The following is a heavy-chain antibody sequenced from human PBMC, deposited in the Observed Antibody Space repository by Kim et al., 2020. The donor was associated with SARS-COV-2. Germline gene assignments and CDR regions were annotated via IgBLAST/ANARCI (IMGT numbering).Heavy chain of an antibody. V-gene: IGHV4-59*13. CDR3: ARYVVEQQLVHGGFDY. CDR2: IYYSGST. Sequence: SETLSPTCTVSGGSISSYYWSWIRQPPGKGLEWIGYIYYSGSTNYNPSLKSRVTISVDTSKNQFSLKLSSVTAADTAVYYCARYVVEQQLVHGGFDYWGQGTLVTVSS. D-gene: IGHD6-13*01. CDR1: GGSISSYY. J-gene: IGHJ4*02.